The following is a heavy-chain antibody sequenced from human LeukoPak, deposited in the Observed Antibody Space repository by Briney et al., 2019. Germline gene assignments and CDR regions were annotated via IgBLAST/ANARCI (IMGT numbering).Heavy chain of an antibody. J-gene: IGHJ4*02. Sequence: GASVKVSCKTSGYTFTDYYMHWVRQAPGQGLEWMGWINPNFGGTNYAQKFQGRVTMTRDTSISTAYMELRSLRSDDTAVYYCARVYSSSWYYFDYWGQGTLVTVSS. V-gene: IGHV1-2*02. D-gene: IGHD6-13*01. CDR1: GYTFTDYY. CDR3: ARVYSSSWYYFDY. CDR2: INPNFGGT.